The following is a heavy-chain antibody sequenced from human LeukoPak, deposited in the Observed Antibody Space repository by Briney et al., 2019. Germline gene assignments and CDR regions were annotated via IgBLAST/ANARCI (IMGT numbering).Heavy chain of an antibody. CDR2: IIPIFGTA. CDR1: GGTFSSYA. J-gene: IGHJ6*02. D-gene: IGHD3-9*01. CDR3: ARDTIAVGDYYYGMDV. V-gene: IGHV1-69*13. Sequence: SVKVSCKASGGTFSSYAISWVRQAPGQGLEWMGGIIPIFGTANYAQKFQGRVTITADESTSTAYMELSSLRSEDTAVYYCARDTIAVGDYYYGMDVWGQGTTVTVSS.